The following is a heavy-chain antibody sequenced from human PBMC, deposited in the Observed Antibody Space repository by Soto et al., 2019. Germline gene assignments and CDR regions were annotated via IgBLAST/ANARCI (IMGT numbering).Heavy chain of an antibody. Sequence: GGSLRLSCAASGFFFSTYAMNWVRQAPGKGLEWVSAISNNGYDTYYAESVRGRFTISRDNSINTLYLQMSRLRAEDTAVYYCAHPRGYGVFDAVDIWGQGTMVTVSS. CDR3: AHPRGYGVFDAVDI. CDR2: ISNNGYDT. CDR1: GFFFSTYA. V-gene: IGHV3-23*01. J-gene: IGHJ3*02. D-gene: IGHD4-17*01.